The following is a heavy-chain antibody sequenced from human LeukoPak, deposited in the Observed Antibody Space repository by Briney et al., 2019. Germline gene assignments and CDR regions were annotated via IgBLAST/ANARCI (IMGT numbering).Heavy chain of an antibody. CDR2: INHNGNVN. J-gene: IGHJ4*02. D-gene: IGHD3-3*01. CDR1: GFTFSSYW. Sequence: GGSLRLSCAASGFTFSSYWMNWARQAPGKGLEWVASINHNGNVNYYVDSVKGRFTISRDNAENSLYLQMNSLRVEDTTVFYCARDQYDTWSRRGNFDSWGQGTLVIVSS. V-gene: IGHV3-7*03. CDR3: ARDQYDTWSRRGNFDS.